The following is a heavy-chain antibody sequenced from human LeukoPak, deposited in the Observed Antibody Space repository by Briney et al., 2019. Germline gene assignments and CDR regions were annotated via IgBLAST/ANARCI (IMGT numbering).Heavy chain of an antibody. D-gene: IGHD4-11*01. CDR2: IIANSGDT. Sequence: SVKVSCKASGYTFTGYYIHWVRQAPGQGLEWMGWIIANSGDTKYAQKFQGRVTTTRDTSISTDYMELSRLTSDDTAVYYCARDAIVRDYSKSDYWGQGTLVTVSS. CDR3: ARDAIVRDYSKSDY. CDR1: GYTFTGYY. V-gene: IGHV1-2*02. J-gene: IGHJ4*02.